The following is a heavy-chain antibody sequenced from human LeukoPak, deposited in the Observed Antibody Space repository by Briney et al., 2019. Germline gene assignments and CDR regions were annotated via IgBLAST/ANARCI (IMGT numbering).Heavy chain of an antibody. CDR2: ISAYNGNT. J-gene: IGHJ6*02. V-gene: IGHV1-18*01. Sequence: ASVKVSCKASGYTFTSYGISWVRQAPGQGLEWMGWISAYNGNTNYAQKLQGRVTMTTDTSTSTAYMELRSLRSDDTAVYYCARDLGSWSIYYYYGMDVWGQGTTVTVSS. CDR1: GYTFTSYG. CDR3: ARDLGSWSIYYYYGMDV. D-gene: IGHD6-13*01.